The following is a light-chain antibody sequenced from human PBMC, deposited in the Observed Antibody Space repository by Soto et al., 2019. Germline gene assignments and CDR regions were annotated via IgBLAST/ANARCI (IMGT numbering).Light chain of an antibody. V-gene: IGLV2-14*01. Sequence: QSLLTQPPSVAVSPGQSVTISCSGTSSDLAIYNYVSWYQQQPGKAPKLMIYQVTNRPSGVYNRFSGSRSANTASLTISGLQAEDEADYYCSSYTDSSNYVFGTAPKVTVL. CDR2: QVT. CDR1: SSDLAIYNY. J-gene: IGLJ1*01. CDR3: SSYTDSSNYV.